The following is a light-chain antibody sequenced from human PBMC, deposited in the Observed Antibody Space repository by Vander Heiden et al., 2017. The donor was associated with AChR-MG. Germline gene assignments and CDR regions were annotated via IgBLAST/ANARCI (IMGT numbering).Light chain of an antibody. CDR3: CSYAGSYTWV. Sequence: QSALTQPRSVSGSPGQSVTTSCTGTSSDGGGYNYVSWYQQHPGKAPKLMIYDVSKRPSVVPDRFSGSKSGNTASLTISGLQAEDEADYYCCSYAGSYTWVFGGGTKLTVL. CDR1: SSDGGGYNY. J-gene: IGLJ3*02. V-gene: IGLV2-11*01. CDR2: DVS.